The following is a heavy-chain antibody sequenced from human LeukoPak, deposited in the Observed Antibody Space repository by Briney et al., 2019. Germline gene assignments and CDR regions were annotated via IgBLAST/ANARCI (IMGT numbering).Heavy chain of an antibody. J-gene: IGHJ6*03. CDR3: VRSPTYYNMDV. Sequence: GESLTLSCAASGFTFSNFVIHWVRQAPGKGLKWLAVISYDGTNKYYADFVKGRFTISRDHSQSTVDLQMNTLGGADTAVYYCVRSPTYYNMDVWGKGTTVTVSS. CDR1: GFTFSNFV. CDR2: ISYDGTNK. V-gene: IGHV3-30*03.